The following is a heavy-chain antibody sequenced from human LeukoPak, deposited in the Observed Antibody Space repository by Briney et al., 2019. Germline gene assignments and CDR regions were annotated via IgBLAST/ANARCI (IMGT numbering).Heavy chain of an antibody. CDR2: IRSKANSYAT. Sequence: GGSLRLSCAASGFTFSGSAMHWVRQASGKGLEWVGRIRSKANSYATAYAASVKGRFTISRGDSKNTAYLQMNSLKTEDTAVYYCTRPSSAAGTVDYWGQGTLVTVSS. J-gene: IGHJ4*02. CDR1: GFTFSGSA. V-gene: IGHV3-73*01. D-gene: IGHD6-13*01. CDR3: TRPSSAAGTVDY.